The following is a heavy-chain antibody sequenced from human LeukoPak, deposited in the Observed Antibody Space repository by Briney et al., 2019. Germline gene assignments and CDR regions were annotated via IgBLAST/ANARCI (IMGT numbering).Heavy chain of an antibody. D-gene: IGHD3-10*01. V-gene: IGHV3-7*03. J-gene: IGHJ4*02. CDR3: EAYGSV. Sequence: GGSLRLSCAASGLVFSNYWMTWVRQAPGKGLEWVANIKEDGSETYYVDSVKGRFTISRDNDKNTLYLQMNSLRAEDTAVYYCEAYGSVWGQGTLVIVSS. CDR1: GLVFSNYW. CDR2: IKEDGSET.